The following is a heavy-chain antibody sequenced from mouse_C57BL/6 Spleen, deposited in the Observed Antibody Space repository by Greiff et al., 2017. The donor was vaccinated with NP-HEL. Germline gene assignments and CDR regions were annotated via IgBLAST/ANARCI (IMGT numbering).Heavy chain of an antibody. Sequence: QVQLQQPGAELVKPGASVKLSCKASGYTFTSYWMHWVKQRPGQGLEWIEMIHPNSGSTNYNEKFKSKATLTVDKSSSTAYMQLSSLTSEDSAVYYCASPDGYYDYWGQGTTLTVSS. CDR3: ASPDGYYDY. CDR2: IHPNSGST. CDR1: GYTFTSYW. V-gene: IGHV1-64*01. J-gene: IGHJ2*01. D-gene: IGHD2-3*01.